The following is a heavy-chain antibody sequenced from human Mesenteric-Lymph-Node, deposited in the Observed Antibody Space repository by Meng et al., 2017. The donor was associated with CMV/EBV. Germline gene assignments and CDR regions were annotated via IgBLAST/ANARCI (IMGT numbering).Heavy chain of an antibody. CDR1: GYTLTELS. CDR3: ARDSYYYGSGSYSHNWFDP. Sequence: ASVKVSCKVSGYTLTELSMHWVRQAPGKGLEWMGGFDPEDGETIYAQKFQGRVTITTDESTSTAYMELSSLRSEDTAVYYCARDSYYYGSGSYSHNWFDPWGQGTLVTVSS. J-gene: IGHJ5*02. V-gene: IGHV1-24*01. CDR2: FDPEDGET. D-gene: IGHD3-10*01.